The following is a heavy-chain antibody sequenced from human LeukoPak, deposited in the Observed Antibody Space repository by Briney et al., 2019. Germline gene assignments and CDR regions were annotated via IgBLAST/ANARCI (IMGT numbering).Heavy chain of an antibody. J-gene: IGHJ3*02. V-gene: IGHV4-59*01. CDR2: IYYSGST. Sequence: SETLSLTCTVSGGSISSYYWSWIRQPPGKGLEWIGYIYYSGSTNYSPSLKSRVTISVDTSKNQFSLKLSSVTAADTAVYYCARGFYLDAFDIWGQGTMVTVSS. CDR3: ARGFYLDAFDI. D-gene: IGHD2/OR15-2a*01. CDR1: GGSISSYY.